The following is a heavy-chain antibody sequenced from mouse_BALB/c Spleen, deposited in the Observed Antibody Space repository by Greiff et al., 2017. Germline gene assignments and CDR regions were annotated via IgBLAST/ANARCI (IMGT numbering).Heavy chain of an antibody. CDR3: ARGANWTYYFGC. V-gene: IGHV3-2*02. CDR1: GYSITSDYA. CDR2: ISYSGST. J-gene: IGHJ2*01. D-gene: IGHD4-1*01. Sequence: EVQLQESGPGLVKPSQSLSLTCTVTGYSITSDYAWYWIRQFPGNQLEWVCYISYSGSTSYNPSLKSRISITRDTSKNPFFLQLNSVTTEDTATYYCARGANWTYYFGCWGQGTTLTVPS.